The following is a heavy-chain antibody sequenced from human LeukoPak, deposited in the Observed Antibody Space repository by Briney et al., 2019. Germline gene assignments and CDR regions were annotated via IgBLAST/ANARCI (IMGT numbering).Heavy chain of an antibody. D-gene: IGHD7-27*01. V-gene: IGHV1-2*02. CDR1: GYTFTGYY. CDR3: ARVSGGPTDWGYFDY. Sequence: ASVKVSCKASGYTFTGYYMHWVRQAPGQGLEWMGWINPNSGGTNYAQKFQGRVTMTRDTSINTVYMELSGLRPDDTAMYYCARVSGGPTDWGYFDYWGQGALVSVSS. J-gene: IGHJ4*02. CDR2: INPNSGGT.